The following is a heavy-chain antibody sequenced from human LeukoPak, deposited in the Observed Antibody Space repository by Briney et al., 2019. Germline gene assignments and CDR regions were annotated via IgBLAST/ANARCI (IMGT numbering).Heavy chain of an antibody. J-gene: IGHJ4*02. CDR1: GFTFSSYS. CDR2: ISSSSSYI. CDR3: ARILYSGYDSDY. D-gene: IGHD5-12*01. Sequence: GGSLRLSCAASGFTFSSYSMNWVRQAPGKGLEWVSSISSSSSYIYYADSVKGRFTISRDNSKNSLYLHMNSLRAEDTAVYYCARILYSGYDSDYWGQGTLVTVSS. V-gene: IGHV3-21*01.